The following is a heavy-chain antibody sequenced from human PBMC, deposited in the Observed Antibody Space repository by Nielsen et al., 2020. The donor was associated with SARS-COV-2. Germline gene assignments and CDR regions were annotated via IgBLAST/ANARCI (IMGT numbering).Heavy chain of an antibody. D-gene: IGHD4-23*01. CDR2: ISHSGST. V-gene: IGHV4-34*01. J-gene: IGHJ6*03. Sequence: WIRQPPGKGLEWIGEISHSGSTNYNPSLKSRVTISVDTSKNQFSLKLSSVTAADTAVYYCARHTDDGVVTRYYYYYMDVWGKGTTVTVSS. CDR3: ARHTDDGVVTRYYYYYMDV.